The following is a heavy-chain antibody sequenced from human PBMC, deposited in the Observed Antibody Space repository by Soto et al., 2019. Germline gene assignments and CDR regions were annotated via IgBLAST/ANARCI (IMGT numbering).Heavy chain of an antibody. J-gene: IGHJ6*02. CDR3: AKDGVVPAAYYYYYGMDV. D-gene: IGHD2-2*01. CDR2: ISGSGGST. CDR1: GFTFRSFA. Sequence: VRSVSLSSAASGFTFRSFAMSWVRQALGNALEWVSAISGSGGSTYYADSVKGRFTISRDNSKNTLYLQMNSLRAEDTAVYYCAKDGVVPAAYYYYYGMDVWGQGTTVTVS. V-gene: IGHV3-23*01.